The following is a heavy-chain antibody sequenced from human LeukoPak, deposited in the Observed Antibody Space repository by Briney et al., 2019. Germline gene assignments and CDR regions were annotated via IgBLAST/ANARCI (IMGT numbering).Heavy chain of an antibody. CDR3: AKDSAVAGRHFDS. J-gene: IGHJ4*02. D-gene: IGHD6-19*01. CDR1: GFTFEDYA. CDR2: INWNSDII. Sequence: GGSLRLSCAASGFTFEDYAMHWVRQAPGKGLEWVSGINWNSDIIDYADSVKGRFTISRDNAKNSLYLQMNSLRPEDTALYCCAKDSAVAGRHFDSWGQGTLVTVSS. V-gene: IGHV3-9*01.